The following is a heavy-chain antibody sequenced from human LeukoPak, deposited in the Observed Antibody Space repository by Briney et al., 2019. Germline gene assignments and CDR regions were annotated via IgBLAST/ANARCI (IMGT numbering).Heavy chain of an antibody. CDR3: ARGRGRIQLWLFHPPLPYYFDY. Sequence: PSETLSLTCTVSGGSITSISHYWDWIRQPPGKGLEWIGSISYSGSTYYNPSLKSRVTISVDTSKNQFSLKLSSVTAADTAVYYCARGRGRIQLWLFHPPLPYYFDYWGQGTLVTVSS. D-gene: IGHD5-18*01. V-gene: IGHV4-39*07. CDR1: GGSITSISHY. J-gene: IGHJ4*02. CDR2: ISYSGST.